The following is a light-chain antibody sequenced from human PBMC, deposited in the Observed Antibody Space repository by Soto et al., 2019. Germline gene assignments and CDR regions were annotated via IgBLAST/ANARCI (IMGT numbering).Light chain of an antibody. CDR1: HIVRRY. CDR3: QQRHMWPIT. CDR2: DAS. V-gene: IGKV3-11*01. Sequence: EIVLTQSPATLSLSPGERATLSCRASHIVRRYLAWYQHKPGQAPTLLIYDASTRATGIPARFSGSGSETDFTLTISSLEPEDSAVYYCQQRHMWPITFGQGTRLEIK. J-gene: IGKJ5*01.